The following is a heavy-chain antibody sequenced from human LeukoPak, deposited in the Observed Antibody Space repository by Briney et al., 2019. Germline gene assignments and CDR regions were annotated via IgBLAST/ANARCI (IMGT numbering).Heavy chain of an antibody. CDR1: GGSISSYY. Sequence: SETLSLTCAVSGGSISSYYWSWSRQPSGKGLEWIGYIYYSGSTTYNPSLKSRVTISVDTSKNQSSRKLSSVTAADTAVYYCARGVRRQQLVYYYSSYMYVWGKGTTVT. J-gene: IGHJ6*03. CDR2: IYYSGST. V-gene: IGHV4-59*01. CDR3: ARGVRRQQLVYYYSSYMYV. D-gene: IGHD6-13*01.